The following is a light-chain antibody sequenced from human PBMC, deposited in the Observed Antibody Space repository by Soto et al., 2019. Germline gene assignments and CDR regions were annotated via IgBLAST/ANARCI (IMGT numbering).Light chain of an antibody. CDR3: GTWHSNSKTQG. V-gene: IGLV5-52*01. J-gene: IGLJ3*02. CDR2: YNLDSNK. Sequence: QPVLTQPSSHSASSGASVRLTCMLSSGFSVGDFWIRWYQQKPGNPPRYLLYNLDSNKGQGSGVPSRFSGSNDASANAGILRIXGXXXXXXXXYYXGTWHSNSKTQGFGGGTKLTVL. CDR1: SGFSVGDFW.